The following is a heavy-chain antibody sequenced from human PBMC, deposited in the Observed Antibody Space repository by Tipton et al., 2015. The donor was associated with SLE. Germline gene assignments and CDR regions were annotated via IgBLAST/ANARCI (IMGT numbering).Heavy chain of an antibody. Sequence: TLSLTCTVSGGSISSSSYCWGWIRQPPGKGLEWIGSIYYSGSTYYNPSLKSRVTISVDTSKNQFSLKLSSVTAADTAVYYCARHSRYGGKETDFDYWGQGTLVTVSS. D-gene: IGHD4-23*01. CDR2: IYYSGST. V-gene: IGHV4-39*01. CDR3: ARHSRYGGKETDFDY. J-gene: IGHJ4*02. CDR1: GGSISSSSYC.